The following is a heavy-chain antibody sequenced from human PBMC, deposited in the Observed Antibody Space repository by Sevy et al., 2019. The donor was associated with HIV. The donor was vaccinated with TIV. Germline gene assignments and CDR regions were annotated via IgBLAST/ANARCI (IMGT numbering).Heavy chain of an antibody. D-gene: IGHD2-21*02. V-gene: IGHV3-23*01. CDR3: SRDATAVVTQKHDY. CDR2: ISGNGADT. CDR1: GFTFRSYA. J-gene: IGHJ4*02. Sequence: GGSLRLSCGVSGFTFRSYAMSWVRQTPGKGLEWVSGISGNGADTYYADTVKGRFTISRDISKNTVHLNMNGLWADDTAVYFCSRDATAVVTQKHDYWGQGTLVTVSS.